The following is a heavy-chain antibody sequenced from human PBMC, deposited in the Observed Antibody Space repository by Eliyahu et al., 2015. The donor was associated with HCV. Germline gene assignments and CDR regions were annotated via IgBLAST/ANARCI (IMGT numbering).Heavy chain of an antibody. D-gene: IGHD3-10*01. V-gene: IGHV3-15*01. CDR2: IKSKTDGGTT. Sequence: EVQLVESGGGLVKPGGSLRLSCAAXGXTFSKAWMSWVPPGXGKGVEWIGRIKSKTDGGTTDYAAPVKGRFTISRDDSKSTLYLQMNSLKTEDTAVYYCTTGAPGGFDYYLDVWGQGTTVTVSS. CDR1: GXTFSKAW. CDR3: TTGAPGGFDYYLDV. J-gene: IGHJ6*03.